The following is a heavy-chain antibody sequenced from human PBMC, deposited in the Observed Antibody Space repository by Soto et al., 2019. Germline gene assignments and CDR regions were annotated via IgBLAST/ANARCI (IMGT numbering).Heavy chain of an antibody. CDR1: GFTFSSYS. V-gene: IGHV3-21*01. J-gene: IGHJ6*02. CDR3: ARSRGSIMITFGGYSTRGMDV. D-gene: IGHD3-16*01. CDR2: ISSSSSYI. Sequence: GGSLRLSCAASGFTFSSYSMNWVRQAPGKGLEWVSSISSSSSYIYYADSVKGRFTISRDNAKNSLYLQMNSLRAEDTAVYYCARSRGSIMITFGGYSTRGMDVWGQGTTVTVSS.